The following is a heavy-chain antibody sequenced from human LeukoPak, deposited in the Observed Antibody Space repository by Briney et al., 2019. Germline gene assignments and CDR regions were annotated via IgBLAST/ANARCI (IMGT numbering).Heavy chain of an antibody. D-gene: IGHD2-15*01. Sequence: GESLKSSCKGSGYSFTTYWIGWVRQMPGKGLEWMGIIYPGDSDTRYSPSFQGQVTISADRSITTAYLQWSSLKASDTAIYYCARRIHYYYGMDVWGQGTTVTVSS. CDR1: GYSFTTYW. CDR2: IYPGDSDT. J-gene: IGHJ6*02. V-gene: IGHV5-51*01. CDR3: ARRIHYYYGMDV.